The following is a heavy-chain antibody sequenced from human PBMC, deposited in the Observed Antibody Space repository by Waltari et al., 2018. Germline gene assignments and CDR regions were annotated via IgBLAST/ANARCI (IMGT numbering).Heavy chain of an antibody. CDR3: ARDDLDYYGSGRYWFDP. V-gene: IGHV1-2*06. CDR2: INPNSGGT. CDR1: GYTFTGYY. J-gene: IGHJ5*02. Sequence: QVQLVQSGAEVKKPGASVKVSCKASGYTFTGYYMHWVRQAPGQGLEWMGRINPNSGGTNYAQKFQGRVTMTRDTSISTAYMELSRLRSDDTAVYYCARDDLDYYGSGRYWFDPWGQGTLVTVSS. D-gene: IGHD3-10*01.